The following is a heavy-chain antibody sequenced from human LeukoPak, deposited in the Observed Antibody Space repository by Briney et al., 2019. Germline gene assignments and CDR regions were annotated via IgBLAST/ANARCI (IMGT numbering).Heavy chain of an antibody. V-gene: IGHV1-69*04. J-gene: IGHJ4*02. Sequence: ASVKVSCKASGGTLSSYAISWVRQAPGQGLEWRGRIIPILGIANYAHKFQGRVTITADKSTSTAYMELSSLRSEDTAVYYCASSHYYYYDSSGYYGYWGQGTLVTVSS. CDR2: IIPILGIA. CDR1: GGTLSSYA. D-gene: IGHD3-22*01. CDR3: ASSHYYYYDSSGYYGY.